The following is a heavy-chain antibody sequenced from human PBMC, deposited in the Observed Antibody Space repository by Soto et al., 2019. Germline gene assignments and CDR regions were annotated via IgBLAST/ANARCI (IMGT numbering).Heavy chain of an antibody. J-gene: IGHJ4*02. Sequence: GGSLRLSCSASGFTFSNYAMTWVRQAPGEGLEWVAVITNDGGDTLHADSVKGRFTIFRDNSKGTLYLQMISLRAEDTAMYYCAKSSGKSYPESRVFDFWGQGTRVTVSS. CDR3: AKSSGKSYPESRVFDF. V-gene: IGHV3-23*01. CDR1: GFTFSNYA. D-gene: IGHD1-26*01. CDR2: ITNDGGDT.